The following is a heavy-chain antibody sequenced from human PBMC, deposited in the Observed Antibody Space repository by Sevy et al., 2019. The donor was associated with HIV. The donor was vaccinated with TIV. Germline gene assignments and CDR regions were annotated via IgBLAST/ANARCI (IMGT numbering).Heavy chain of an antibody. CDR2: IYSGGRT. Sequence: GGSLRLSCAASGFTVSSKYMSWVRQAPGKGLEWVSLIYSGGRTSYADSVKGRFTISRDNSKNTLYHQMNSLRAEDTAVYYCARADYGDYSNWFDPWGQGTLVTVSS. J-gene: IGHJ5*02. CDR3: ARADYGDYSNWFDP. D-gene: IGHD4-17*01. V-gene: IGHV3-53*01. CDR1: GFTVSSKY.